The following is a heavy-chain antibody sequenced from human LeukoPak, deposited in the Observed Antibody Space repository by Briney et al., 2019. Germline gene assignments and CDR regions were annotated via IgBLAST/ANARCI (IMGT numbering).Heavy chain of an antibody. J-gene: IGHJ4*02. CDR2: IKEDGSEK. V-gene: IGHV3-7*05. CDR3: ARDRRYSSSSWDY. CDR1: GFTFSSYW. D-gene: IGHD6-6*01. Sequence: GGSLRLSCAASGFTFSSYWMSWVRQAPGKGLEWVANIKEDGSEKSYVDSVKGRFTISRENAENSLYLQMNSLRAEDTAVYYCARDRRYSSSSWDYWGQGTLVTVSS.